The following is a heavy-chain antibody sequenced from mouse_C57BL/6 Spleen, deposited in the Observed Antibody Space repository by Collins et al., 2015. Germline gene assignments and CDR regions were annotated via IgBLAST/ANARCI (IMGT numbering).Heavy chain of an antibody. CDR1: TSYV. V-gene: IGHV1-14*01. Sequence: TSYVMHWVKQKPGQGLEWIGYINPYNDGTKYNEKFKGKATLTSDKSSSTAYMELSSLTSEDSAVYYCAREGFAYWGQGTLVTVSA. J-gene: IGHJ3*01. CDR2: INPYNDGT. CDR3: AREGFAY.